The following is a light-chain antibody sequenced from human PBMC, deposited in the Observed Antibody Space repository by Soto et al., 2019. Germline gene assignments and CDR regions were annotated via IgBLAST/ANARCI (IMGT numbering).Light chain of an antibody. CDR3: QQFGSSPLYT. CDR2: GAS. Sequence: EIVLTQSPGTLSLSPGERVTLSCRASQSVSSTYLAWYHQKPGQPPRLLIYGASSRATGIPDRFSGSGSGTDFTLTISRLEPEDFAVYYCQQFGSSPLYTFGQGTKLEIK. V-gene: IGKV3-20*01. J-gene: IGKJ2*01. CDR1: QSVSSTY.